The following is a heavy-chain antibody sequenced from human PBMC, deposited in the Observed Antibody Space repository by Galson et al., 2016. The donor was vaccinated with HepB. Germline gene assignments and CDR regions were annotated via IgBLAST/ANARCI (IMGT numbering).Heavy chain of an antibody. CDR3: ARVDGFGEPLYFDY. Sequence: SLRLSCAASGFTFSGYAMHCVRQAPGKGLEWVAVISYDETNKYYADSVKGRFTISRDNSKNTLYLQMNSLRAEDTAVYYCARVDGFGEPLYFDYWGQGTLVTVSS. J-gene: IGHJ4*02. CDR2: ISYDETNK. V-gene: IGHV3-30*04. CDR1: GFTFSGYA. D-gene: IGHD3-10*01.